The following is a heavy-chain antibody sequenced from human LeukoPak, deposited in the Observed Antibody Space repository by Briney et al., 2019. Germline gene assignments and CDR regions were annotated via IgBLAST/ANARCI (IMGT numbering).Heavy chain of an antibody. Sequence: ASVKVSCKASGYTFTDYYMHWVRQAPGQGLEWLGWINPNSGGTNYAQKFQGRVTMSVDTSKNQFSLRLSTVTAADTAVYYCARDLYGDYGVFDYWGQGTLVTVSS. V-gene: IGHV1-2*02. J-gene: IGHJ4*02. D-gene: IGHD4-17*01. CDR2: INPNSGGT. CDR3: ARDLYGDYGVFDY. CDR1: GYTFTDYY.